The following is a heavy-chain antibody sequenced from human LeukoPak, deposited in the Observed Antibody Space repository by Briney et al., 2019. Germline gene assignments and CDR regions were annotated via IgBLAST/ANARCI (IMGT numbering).Heavy chain of an antibody. CDR3: ARAYWLLPWFDP. CDR1: GGSVSSGSNY. J-gene: IGHJ5*02. V-gene: IGHV4-61*01. D-gene: IGHD3-22*01. CDR2: IYYSGST. Sequence: SETLSLTCTVSGGSVSSGSNYWSWIRQPPGKGLEWIGYIYYSGSTNYNPSLKSRVTISVDTSKNQFSLKLSSATAADTAVYYCARAYWLLPWFDPWGQGTLVTVSS.